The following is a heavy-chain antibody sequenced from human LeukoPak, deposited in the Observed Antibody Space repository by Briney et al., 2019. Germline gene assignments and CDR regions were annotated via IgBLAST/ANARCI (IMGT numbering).Heavy chain of an antibody. Sequence: GGSLTLSCAASGFYFDNYAMRWVGQAPGKGREGVSAINGGGGSTYYADTVKGRFTTSRDNSKNTLFLQMNSLRAEDTAIYYCVKGPLVRLDYWGQGTLVTVSS. CDR2: INGGGGST. V-gene: IGHV3-23*01. CDR1: GFYFDNYA. J-gene: IGHJ4*02. CDR3: VKGPLVRLDY. D-gene: IGHD6-13*01.